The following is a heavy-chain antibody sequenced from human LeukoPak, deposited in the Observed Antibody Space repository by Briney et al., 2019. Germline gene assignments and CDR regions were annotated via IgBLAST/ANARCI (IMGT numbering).Heavy chain of an antibody. CDR1: GFTFSSYA. V-gene: IGHV3-30*04. CDR2: ISYDGSNK. Sequence: QPGRSLRLSCAASGFTFSSYAMHWVRQAPGKGLEWVAVISYDGSNKYYADSVKGRFTISRDNSKNTLYLQMNSLRAEDTAVYYCARRSCSGTHAFDIWGQGTMVTVSS. D-gene: IGHD3-10*02. J-gene: IGHJ3*02. CDR3: ARRSCSGTHAFDI.